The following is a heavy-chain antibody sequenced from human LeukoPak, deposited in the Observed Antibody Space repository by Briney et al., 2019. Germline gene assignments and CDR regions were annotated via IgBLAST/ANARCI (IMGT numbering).Heavy chain of an antibody. Sequence: GASVKVSCKVSGYTLTELSMHWVRQAPGKGLEWMGGFDPEDGETIYAQKFQGRVTMTEDTSTDTAYMELSSLRSEDTAVYYCATDYGYCSGGSCQIPPYFDYWGQGTLVTVSS. CDR2: FDPEDGET. J-gene: IGHJ4*02. CDR1: GYTLTELS. CDR3: ATDYGYCSGGSCQIPPYFDY. V-gene: IGHV1-24*01. D-gene: IGHD2-15*01.